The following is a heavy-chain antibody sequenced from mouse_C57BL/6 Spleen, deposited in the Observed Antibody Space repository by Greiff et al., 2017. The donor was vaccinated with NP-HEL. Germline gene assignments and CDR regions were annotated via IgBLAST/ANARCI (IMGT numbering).Heavy chain of an antibody. CDR3: ARGITTVVATDY. Sequence: QLQQSGAELVKPGASVKISCKASGYAFSSYWMNWVKQRPGKGLEWIGQIYPGDGDTNYNGKFKGKATLTADKSSSTAYMQLSSLTSEDSAVYFCARGITTVVATDYWGQGTTLTVSS. J-gene: IGHJ2*01. CDR2: IYPGDGDT. D-gene: IGHD1-1*01. V-gene: IGHV1-80*01. CDR1: GYAFSSYW.